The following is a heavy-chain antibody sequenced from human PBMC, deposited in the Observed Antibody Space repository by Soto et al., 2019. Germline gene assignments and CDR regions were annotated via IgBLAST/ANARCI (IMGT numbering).Heavy chain of an antibody. Sequence: SETLSLTCTVSGGSISSGGYYWIWIRQHPGEGLEWIGYIYYSGSTYYNPSLKSRVTISVDTSKNQFSLKLSSVTAADTAVYYCARLGGSYAVPHFDYWGQGTLVTVSS. CDR2: IYYSGST. J-gene: IGHJ4*02. D-gene: IGHD1-26*01. CDR1: GGSISSGGYY. CDR3: ARLGGSYAVPHFDY. V-gene: IGHV4-31*03.